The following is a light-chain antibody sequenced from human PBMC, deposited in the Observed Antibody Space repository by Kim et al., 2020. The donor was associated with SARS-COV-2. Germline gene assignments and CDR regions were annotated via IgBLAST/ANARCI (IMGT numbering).Light chain of an antibody. CDR3: CSYATADSVV. Sequence: QSALTQPASVSGSPGQSITISCTGTSSDVGGYNLVSWYQQHPGKAPTLIIYEVTKRSSGVSHRFSGSKSGNTASLTISGLQAEDEAEYFCCSYATADSVVFGGGTKMTVL. CDR2: EVT. CDR1: SSDVGGYNL. V-gene: IGLV2-23*02. J-gene: IGLJ2*01.